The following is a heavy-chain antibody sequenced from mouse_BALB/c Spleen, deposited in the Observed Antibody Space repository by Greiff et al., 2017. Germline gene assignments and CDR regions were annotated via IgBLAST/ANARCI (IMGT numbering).Heavy chain of an antibody. J-gene: IGHJ4*01. Sequence: DVQLQESGGGLVQPGGSRKLSCAASGFTFSSFGMHWVRQAPEKGLEWVAYISSGSSTIYYADTVKGRFTISRDNPKNTLFLQMTSLRSEDTAMYYCARLGNSHAMDYWGQGTSVTVSS. D-gene: IGHD2-1*01. CDR1: GFTFSSFG. CDR3: ARLGNSHAMDY. CDR2: ISSGSSTI. V-gene: IGHV5-17*02.